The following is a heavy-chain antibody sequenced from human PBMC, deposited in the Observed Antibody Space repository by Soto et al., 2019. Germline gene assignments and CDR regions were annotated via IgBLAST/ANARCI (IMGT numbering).Heavy chain of an antibody. V-gene: IGHV4-30-2*01. Sequence: QLQLQESGSGLVKPSQTLALPCAVSGGSISSGGYSWSWIRQPPGKGLEWIGYIYHSGRTYYNPSLKSRVTISVDRSKNQFSLKLSSVTAEDTAVYYCARVPGPWGQGTLVTGSS. CDR1: GGSISSGGYS. CDR2: IYHSGRT. D-gene: IGHD7-27*01. CDR3: ARVPGP. J-gene: IGHJ5*02.